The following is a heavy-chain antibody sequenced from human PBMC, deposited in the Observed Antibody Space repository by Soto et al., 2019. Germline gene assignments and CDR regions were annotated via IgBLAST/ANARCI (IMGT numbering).Heavy chain of an antibody. D-gene: IGHD2-2*01. J-gene: IGHJ6*02. CDR3: ARATQDIVVVPAAIPYYYYGMDV. Sequence: SETLSLTCTVSGGSISSGDYYWSWIRQPPGKGLEWIGYIYYSGSTYYNPSLKSRVTISVDTSKNQIALKLSSVTAADTAVYYCARATQDIVVVPAAIPYYYYGMDVWGQGTTVTVSS. CDR1: GGSISSGDYY. V-gene: IGHV4-30-4*02. CDR2: IYYSGST.